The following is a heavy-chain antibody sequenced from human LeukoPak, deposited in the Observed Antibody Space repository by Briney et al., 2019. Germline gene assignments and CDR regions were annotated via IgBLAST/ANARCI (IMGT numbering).Heavy chain of an antibody. CDR3: ARDYKPAYYYDSSGYYSKDY. D-gene: IGHD3-22*01. V-gene: IGHV1-69*13. Sequence: ASVKVSCKVSGGTFSSYAISWVRQAPGQGLEWMGGIIPIFGTANYAQKFQGRVTLTADESTSTAYMELSSLRSEDTAVYYCARDYKPAYYYDSSGYYSKDYWGQGTLVTVFS. CDR1: GGTFSSYA. CDR2: IIPIFGTA. J-gene: IGHJ4*02.